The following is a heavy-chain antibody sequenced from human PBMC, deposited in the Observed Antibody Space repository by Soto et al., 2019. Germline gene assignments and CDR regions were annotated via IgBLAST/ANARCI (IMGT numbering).Heavy chain of an antibody. D-gene: IGHD1-26*01. Sequence: SETLSLTCNGSGDSIGRFYWSWIRQSAEKGLEWIGRVYCTGGTAYKPALKGRVTISLDRSNNHVSLEMNSVTAAGTAVYFCARDPSGAGLDIWGRGTRVTVSS. CDR2: VYCTGGT. CDR1: GDSIGRFY. CDR3: ARDPSGAGLDI. V-gene: IGHV4-4*07. J-gene: IGHJ6*02.